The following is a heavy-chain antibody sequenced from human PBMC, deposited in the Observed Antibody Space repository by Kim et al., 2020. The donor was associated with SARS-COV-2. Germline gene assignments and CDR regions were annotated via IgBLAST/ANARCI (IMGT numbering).Heavy chain of an antibody. CDR3: ARHLRNWYFDL. Sequence: SETLSLTCSVSCGSIISSDYYWGWIRQPPGKGLEWIATIYYSGSTYYNPSLKGRVTISVDTSKKQFSLRLSSVTAADAAVYYCARHLRNWYFDLWGRGT. J-gene: IGHJ2*01. CDR2: IYYSGST. CDR1: CGSIISSDYY. V-gene: IGHV4-39*01.